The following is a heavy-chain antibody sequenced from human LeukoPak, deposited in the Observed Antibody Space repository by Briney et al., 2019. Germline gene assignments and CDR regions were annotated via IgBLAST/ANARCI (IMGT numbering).Heavy chain of an antibody. Sequence: ASVKVSCKASGYTFTSYDINWVRQATGQGLEWMGWMNPNSGNTGYAQKFQGRVTMTRNTSISTAYMELSSLRSEDTAVYYCAIHCSGGSCSRSYYFDYWGQGTLVSVSS. CDR2: MNPNSGNT. J-gene: IGHJ4*02. CDR1: GYTFTSYD. CDR3: AIHCSGGSCSRSYYFDY. D-gene: IGHD2-15*01. V-gene: IGHV1-8*01.